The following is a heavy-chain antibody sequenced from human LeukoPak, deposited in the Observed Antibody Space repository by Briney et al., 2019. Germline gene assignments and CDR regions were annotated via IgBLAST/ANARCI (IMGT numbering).Heavy chain of an antibody. CDR3: AKDYFGSLEY. J-gene: IGHJ4*02. CDR1: GFAFSVSW. D-gene: IGHD2/OR15-2a*01. V-gene: IGHV3-74*03. Sequence: GGSLRLSCAAPGFAFSVSWMHWVRQAPGKGLVWVSVIKSDGGTAYADSVKGRFTISRDNAKNTVYLQMNSLRDEDTAVYYCAKDYFGSLEYWGQGILVTVSS. CDR2: IKSDGGT.